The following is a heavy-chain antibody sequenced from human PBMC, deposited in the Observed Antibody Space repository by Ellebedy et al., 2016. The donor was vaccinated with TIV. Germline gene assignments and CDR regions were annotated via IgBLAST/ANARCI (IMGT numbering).Heavy chain of an antibody. CDR2: IYYSGSP. Sequence: MPSETLSLTCTVSGGSISGSSYYWSWIRQAPGKGLEWIGIIYYSGSPYYNPSLKSRVTISVTTSKNQFPLKLSSVTAADTAVYYCARTSPILPLYYFDYWGQGTLVTDSS. CDR1: GGSISGSSYY. V-gene: IGHV4-39*01. CDR3: ARTSPILPLYYFDY. J-gene: IGHJ4*02. D-gene: IGHD2-21*01.